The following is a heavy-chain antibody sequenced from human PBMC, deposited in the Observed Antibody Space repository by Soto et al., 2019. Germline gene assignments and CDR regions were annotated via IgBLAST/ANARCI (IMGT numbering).Heavy chain of an antibody. CDR2: ISYDGSNK. CDR1: GFTFSSYG. Sequence: GGSLRLSCAASGFTFSSYGMHWVRQAPGKGLEWVAVISYDGSNKYYADSVKGRFTISRDNSKNTLYLQMNSLRAEDTAVYYCAKSRFLEWLSLFDYWGQGTLVTVSS. D-gene: IGHD3-3*01. V-gene: IGHV3-30*18. CDR3: AKSRFLEWLSLFDY. J-gene: IGHJ4*02.